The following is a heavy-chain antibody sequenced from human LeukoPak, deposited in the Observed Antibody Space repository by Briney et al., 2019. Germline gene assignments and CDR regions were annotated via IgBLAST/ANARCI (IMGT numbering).Heavy chain of an antibody. CDR1: GFTFSSYA. CDR2: ISGSGGST. Sequence: LSGGSLRLSCAASGFTFSSYAMSWVRQAPGKGLEWVSAISGSGGSTYYADSVKGRFTISRDNSKNTLYLQMNSLRAEDTAVYYCARDQEAAPLDYWGQGTLVTVSS. V-gene: IGHV3-23*01. J-gene: IGHJ4*02. D-gene: IGHD6-13*01. CDR3: ARDQEAAPLDY.